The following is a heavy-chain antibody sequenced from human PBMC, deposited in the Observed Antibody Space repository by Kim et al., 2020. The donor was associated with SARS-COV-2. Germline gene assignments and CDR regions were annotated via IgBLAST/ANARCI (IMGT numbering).Heavy chain of an antibody. CDR2: ITPSGGST. CDR3: ARHREGDWTFDY. V-gene: IGHV1-46*01. Sequence: ASVKVSCKASGYTFTSNHMHWVRQAPGQGLEWMGMITPSGGSTNYAQKFQGSVTMTRDTSTSTVYMELSSLRSEDTAVYYCARHREGDWTFDYWGQGTLVTVSS. CDR1: GYTFTSNH. J-gene: IGHJ4*02. D-gene: IGHD2-21*02.